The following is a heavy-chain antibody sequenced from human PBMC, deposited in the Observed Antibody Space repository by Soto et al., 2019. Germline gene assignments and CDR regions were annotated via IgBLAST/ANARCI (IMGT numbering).Heavy chain of an antibody. V-gene: IGHV5-51*01. CDR3: ARRGDIVVVPAAPYPSSGHYYYYGMDV. CDR1: GYSFTSYW. CDR2: IYPGDSDT. D-gene: IGHD2-2*01. Sequence: PGESLKISCKGSGYSFTSYWIGWVRQMPGKGLEWMGIIYPGDSDTRYSPSFQGQVTISADKSISTAYLQWSSLKASDTAMYYCARRGDIVVVPAAPYPSSGHYYYYGMDVWGRGTTVPVSS. J-gene: IGHJ6*01.